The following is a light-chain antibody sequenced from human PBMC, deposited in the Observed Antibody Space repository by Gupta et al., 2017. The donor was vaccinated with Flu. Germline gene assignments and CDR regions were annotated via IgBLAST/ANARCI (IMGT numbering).Light chain of an antibody. Sequence: DIVMTQSPDSLHASLGERATLNCRSSRSVLYFSNHKDHLAWYQQRPGQPPHLLIYCASIRDSGVPDRFSGGGSGTEFTLTISNVQPEDVAVYYCQQYYSTPYTFGQGTKLEI. V-gene: IGKV4-1*01. CDR2: CAS. CDR1: RSVLYFSNHKDH. J-gene: IGKJ2*01. CDR3: QQYYSTPYT.